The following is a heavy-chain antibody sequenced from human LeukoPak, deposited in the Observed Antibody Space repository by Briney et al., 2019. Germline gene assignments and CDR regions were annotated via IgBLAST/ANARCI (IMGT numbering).Heavy chain of an antibody. V-gene: IGHV1-46*01. D-gene: IGHD6-13*01. CDR2: INPSGGST. J-gene: IGHJ4*02. Sequence: ASVNVSCTASGYTFTSYYMHWVRQAPGQGLEWMGIINPSGGSTSYAQKFQGRVTMTRDTSTSTVYMELSSLRSEDTAVYYCAREVSSWYVVDYWGQGTLVTVSS. CDR1: GYTFTSYY. CDR3: AREVSSWYVVDY.